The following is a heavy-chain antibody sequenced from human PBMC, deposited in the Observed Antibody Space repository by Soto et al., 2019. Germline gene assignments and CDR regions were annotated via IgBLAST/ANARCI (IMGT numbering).Heavy chain of an antibody. D-gene: IGHD4-4*01. Sequence: GGSLRLSCAASGFTFSSYSMNWVRQAPGKGLEWVSSISSSSSYIYYADSVKGRFTISRDNAKNSLYLQMNSLRAEDTAVYYCAREIGYSNYAFDYWGQGTLVTVSS. CDR3: AREIGYSNYAFDY. CDR1: GFTFSSYS. V-gene: IGHV3-21*01. J-gene: IGHJ4*02. CDR2: ISSSSSYI.